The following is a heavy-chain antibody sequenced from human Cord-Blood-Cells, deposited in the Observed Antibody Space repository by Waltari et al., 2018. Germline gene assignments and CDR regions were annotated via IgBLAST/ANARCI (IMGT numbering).Heavy chain of an antibody. D-gene: IGHD5-12*01. J-gene: IGHJ4*02. Sequence: QVQLQQWGAGLLKPSETLSLTCAVYGGSFSGYYWSWIRQPPGKGLEWIGEINHSGSTHYNPSLKSRVTISVDTSKNQFSLKLSSVTAADTAVYYCARGSRLRPYFDYWGQGTLVTVSS. CDR3: ARGSRLRPYFDY. CDR2: INHSGST. CDR1: GGSFSGYY. V-gene: IGHV4-34*01.